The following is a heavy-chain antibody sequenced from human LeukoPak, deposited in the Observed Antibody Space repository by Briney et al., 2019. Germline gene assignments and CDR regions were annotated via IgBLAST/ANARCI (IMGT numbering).Heavy chain of an antibody. D-gene: IGHD6-19*01. CDR2: INHSGST. V-gene: IGHV4-34*01. CDR1: GGSFSGYY. CDR3: ARPKAGYSSTDAFDI. Sequence: GSLRLSCAVYGGSFSGYYWSWIRQPPGKGLEWIGEINHSGSTNYNPSLKSRVTMSVDTSKNHFSLRLNSITAADTAVYFCARPKAGYSSTDAFDIWGQGTVVTVSS. J-gene: IGHJ3*02.